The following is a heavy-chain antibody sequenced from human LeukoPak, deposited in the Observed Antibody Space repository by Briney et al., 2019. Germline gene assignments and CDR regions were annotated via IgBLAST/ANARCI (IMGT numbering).Heavy chain of an antibody. D-gene: IGHD2-2*01. V-gene: IGHV1-18*01. CDR3: AREAYCSSTSCYYGDYYYYYYMDV. CDR2: ISAYNGNT. J-gene: IGHJ6*03. Sequence: SVKVSCKASGYTFTSYGISWVRQAPGQGLEWMGWISAYNGNTNYAQKLQGRVTMTTDTSTSTAYMELRSLRSDDTAVYYCAREAYCSSTSCYYGDYYYYYYMDVWGKGTTVTVSS. CDR1: GYTFTSYG.